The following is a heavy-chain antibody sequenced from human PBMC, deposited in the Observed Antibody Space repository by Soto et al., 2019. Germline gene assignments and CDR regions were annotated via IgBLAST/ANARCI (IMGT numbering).Heavy chain of an antibody. D-gene: IGHD1-1*01. CDR1: GFTFDDYA. CDR2: ISWDGGST. Sequence: GGSLRLSCAASGFTFDDYAMHWVRQAPGKGLEWVSLISWDGGSTYYADSVQGRFTISRDNSKNSLYLQMNSLRAEDTALYYCAKVGNPFNYYYYYGMDVWGQGTTVTVSS. V-gene: IGHV3-43D*03. CDR3: AKVGNPFNYYYYYGMDV. J-gene: IGHJ6*02.